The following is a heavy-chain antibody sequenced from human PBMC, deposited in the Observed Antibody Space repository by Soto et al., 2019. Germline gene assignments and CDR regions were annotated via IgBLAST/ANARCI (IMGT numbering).Heavy chain of an antibody. D-gene: IGHD1-26*01. CDR1: GFTFSSYA. V-gene: IGHV3-23*01. CDR3: AKPTGSGSYYEDAFDI. CDR2: ISGSGGST. Sequence: GGSLRLSCAASGFTFSSYAMSWVRQAPGKGLEWVSAISGSGGSTYYADSVKGRFTISRDNSKNTLYLQMNSLRAEDTAVYYCAKPTGSGSYYEDAFDIWGQGTMVTVSS. J-gene: IGHJ3*02.